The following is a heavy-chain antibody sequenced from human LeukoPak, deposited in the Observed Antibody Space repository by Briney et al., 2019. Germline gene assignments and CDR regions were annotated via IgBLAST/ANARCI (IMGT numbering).Heavy chain of an antibody. CDR3: AKDYRSWFLDY. CDR1: GFNLSRYA. Sequence: GGSLRLSCAASGFNLSRYAMNWVRQAPGKGLEWVAVISFDGSNKYYADSVKGRFTISRDDSKNTLYLQMNSLRAEDTAVYYCAKDYRSWFLDYWGQGTLVTVSS. J-gene: IGHJ4*02. D-gene: IGHD6-13*01. V-gene: IGHV3-30*18. CDR2: ISFDGSNK.